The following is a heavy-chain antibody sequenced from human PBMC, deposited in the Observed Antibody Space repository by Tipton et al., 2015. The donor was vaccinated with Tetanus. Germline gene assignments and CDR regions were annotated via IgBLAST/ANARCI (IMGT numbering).Heavy chain of an antibody. D-gene: IGHD3-3*01. CDR2: INHNGST. V-gene: IGHV4-34*01. J-gene: IGHJ5*02. Sequence: TLSLTCAVYGGSFSGYYWTWIRQPPGKGLEWIGEINHNGSTNYNPSLKSRVTTSLDPSKNQFSLKLSSVTAADTAVYYCAAQIIPTDRGGWFDPWGQGTLVTVSS. CDR1: GGSFSGYY. CDR3: AAQIIPTDRGGWFDP.